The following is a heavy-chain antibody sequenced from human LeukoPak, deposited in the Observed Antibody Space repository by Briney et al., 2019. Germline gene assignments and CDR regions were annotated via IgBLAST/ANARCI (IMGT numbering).Heavy chain of an antibody. CDR2: IYYSGST. D-gene: IGHD4-23*01. V-gene: IGHV4-39*07. CDR3: ASDYGGKGY. J-gene: IGHJ4*02. CDR1: GGSIYSSSYY. Sequence: SETLSLTCTVSGGSIYSSSYYWGWLRQPPGKGLEWIGSIYYSGSTYDNPSLKSRVTISVDTSKNQFSLKLNAVTAADTAVYYCASDYGGKGYWGQGTLVTVSS.